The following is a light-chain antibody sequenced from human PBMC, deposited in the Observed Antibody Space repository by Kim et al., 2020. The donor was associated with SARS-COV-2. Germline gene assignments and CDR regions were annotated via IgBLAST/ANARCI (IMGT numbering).Light chain of an antibody. CDR3: KQSYSVQYT. CDR1: QSVNQF. V-gene: IGKV1-39*01. Sequence: DIQMTQSPSSLSASVGDRVTITCRTSQSVNQFLNWYQQKAGKAPKLLIYAAATLQGGVPSRFSGSGSETEFTLTISSLQAEDFAPYSCKQSYSVQYTFGQGTKLEI. CDR2: AAA. J-gene: IGKJ2*01.